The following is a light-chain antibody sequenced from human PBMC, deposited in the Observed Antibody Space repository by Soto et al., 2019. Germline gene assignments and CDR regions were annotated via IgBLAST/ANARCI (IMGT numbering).Light chain of an antibody. Sequence: EILMTQSPATLSVSPGERVTLSCRASQSFSSNLACYHQKPGQAPRLLIYDASNMSTCIPARFSGSGSGTDFTLTINSLEPEDFAVYYCQQRSNWPSITFGQGTRLEIK. CDR2: DAS. CDR1: QSFSSN. CDR3: QQRSNWPSIT. J-gene: IGKJ5*01. V-gene: IGKV3-11*01.